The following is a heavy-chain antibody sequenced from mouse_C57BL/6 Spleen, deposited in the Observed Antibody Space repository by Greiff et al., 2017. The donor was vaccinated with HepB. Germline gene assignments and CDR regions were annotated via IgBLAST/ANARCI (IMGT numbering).Heavy chain of an antibody. V-gene: IGHV1-18*01. CDR2: INPNNGGT. J-gene: IGHJ4*01. CDR3: ARSDYYGSRRRAMDY. CDR1: GYTFTDYN. Sequence: VQLKQSGPELVKPGASVKIPCKASGYTFTDYNMDWVKQSHGKSLEWIGDINPNNGGTIYNQKFKGKATLSVDKSSSTAYMELRSLTSEDTAVYYCARSDYYGSRRRAMDYWGQGTSVTVSS. D-gene: IGHD1-1*01.